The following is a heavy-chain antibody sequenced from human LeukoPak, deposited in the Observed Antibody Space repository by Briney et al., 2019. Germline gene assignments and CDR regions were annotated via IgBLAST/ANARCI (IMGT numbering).Heavy chain of an antibody. J-gene: IGHJ4*02. D-gene: IGHD2-2*01. CDR3: ARDRATYCSSASCYFWNY. V-gene: IGHV1-18*01. Sequence: GASVKVSCKTSGYTFSTYGISWVRQAPGQGLEWVGWISGYTGDTNYPQRFQGRVVMTMDTSTSTAYLDLKSLRSDDTAVYYCARDRATYCSSASCYFWNYWGQGTLVIVSS. CDR2: ISGYTGDT. CDR1: GYTFSTYG.